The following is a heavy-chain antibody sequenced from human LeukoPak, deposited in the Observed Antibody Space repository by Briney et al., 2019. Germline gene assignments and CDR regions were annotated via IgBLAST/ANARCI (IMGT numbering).Heavy chain of an antibody. V-gene: IGHV1-46*01. CDR3: ARGYYDSSGYYYFDY. J-gene: IGHJ4*02. D-gene: IGHD3-22*01. Sequence: ASVKVSCKASGYTFTSYYIHWVRQAPGQGLEWMGIINPGGGSTSYAQKFQGRVTMTRDMSTSTVYMELSSLRSEDTAVYYCARGYYDSSGYYYFDYWGQGTLVTVSS. CDR2: INPGGGST. CDR1: GYTFTSYY.